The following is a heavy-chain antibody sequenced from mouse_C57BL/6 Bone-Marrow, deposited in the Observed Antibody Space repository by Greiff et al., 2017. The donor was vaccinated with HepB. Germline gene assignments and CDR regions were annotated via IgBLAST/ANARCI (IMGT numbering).Heavy chain of an antibody. J-gene: IGHJ2*01. V-gene: IGHV1-69*01. Sequence: QVQLQQPGAELVMPGASVKLSCKASGYTFTSYWMHWVKQRPGQGLEWIGEIDPSDSYTNYNQTFKGKSTLTVDKSSSTAYMQLSSLTSEDSAVYYCARFAPFFDYWGQGTTLTVSS. CDR1: GYTFTSYW. CDR2: IDPSDSYT. CDR3: ARFAPFFDY.